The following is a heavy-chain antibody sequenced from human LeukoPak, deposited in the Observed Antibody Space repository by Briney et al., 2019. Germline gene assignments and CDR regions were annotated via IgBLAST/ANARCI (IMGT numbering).Heavy chain of an antibody. V-gene: IGHV3-48*01. CDR1: GFTFNSYS. D-gene: IGHD1-26*01. CDR3: ARVRVGGSYYFDY. Sequence: GGSLRLSCAASGFTFNSYSMNWVRQAPGKGLEWVSYISSSGSAIYCADSVKGRFTISRDNAKNSLYLQMSSLRVADTAVYYCARVRVGGSYYFDYWGQGTLVTVSS. CDR2: ISSSGSAI. J-gene: IGHJ4*02.